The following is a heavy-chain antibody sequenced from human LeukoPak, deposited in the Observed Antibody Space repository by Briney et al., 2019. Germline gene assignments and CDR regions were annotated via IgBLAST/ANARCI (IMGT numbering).Heavy chain of an antibody. J-gene: IGHJ4*02. D-gene: IGHD6-19*01. V-gene: IGHV1-8*03. CDR3: ARVAGSIDY. CDR2: MNPNSGYT. Sequence: ASVKVSCKASGYTFTTYDINWVRQATGQGLEWMGWMNPNSGYTGYAQKFQGRVTITRDTSISTAYMELSSLRSEDTAVYYRARVAGSIDYWGQGTLVTVSS. CDR1: GYTFTTYD.